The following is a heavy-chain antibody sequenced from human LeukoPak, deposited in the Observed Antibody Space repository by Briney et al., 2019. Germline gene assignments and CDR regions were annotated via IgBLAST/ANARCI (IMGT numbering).Heavy chain of an antibody. J-gene: IGHJ6*03. Sequence: PGGSLRLSCAASGFTFSSYEMNWVRQAPGKGLEGVANIKQDGSEKYYVDSVKGRFTISRDNAKNSLYLQMNSLRAEDTAVYYCARDCSSTSCYFYYYYYMDVWGKGTTVTVSS. CDR1: GFTFSSYE. CDR2: IKQDGSEK. D-gene: IGHD2-2*01. CDR3: ARDCSSTSCYFYYYYYMDV. V-gene: IGHV3-7*01.